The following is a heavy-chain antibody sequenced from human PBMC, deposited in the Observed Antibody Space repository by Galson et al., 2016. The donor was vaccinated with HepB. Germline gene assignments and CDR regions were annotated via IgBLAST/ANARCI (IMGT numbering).Heavy chain of an antibody. J-gene: IGHJ3*01. V-gene: IGHV4-39*01. Sequence: SETLSLTCTVSGASMTTMYYCWDWVRRPPGQGPEWIGSICHGGDTYYNPYLKGRIVISLDRSKNRFSLRVMSVTAADAAVYHCTRHMTPEDTFNVWGQGTRVTVS. D-gene: IGHD1-14*01. CDR3: TRHMTPEDTFNV. CDR2: ICHGGDT. CDR1: GASMTTMYYC.